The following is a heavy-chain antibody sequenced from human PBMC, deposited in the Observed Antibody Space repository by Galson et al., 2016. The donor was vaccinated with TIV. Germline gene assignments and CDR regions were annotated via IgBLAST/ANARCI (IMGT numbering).Heavy chain of an antibody. J-gene: IGHJ4*02. CDR3: TRGRFESGSYYNNGFDY. D-gene: IGHD3-10*01. V-gene: IGHV4-34*01. CDR2: IDDSGSS. CDR1: GGSFRGYY. Sequence: LTCGVSGGSFRGYYWTWIRLPPGKGLEWIGEIDDSGSSNSIPSLKSRLTMSVDTSANRFSLQLSSVTAADTAVYYCTRGRFESGSYYNNGFDYWGQGTPVTVSS.